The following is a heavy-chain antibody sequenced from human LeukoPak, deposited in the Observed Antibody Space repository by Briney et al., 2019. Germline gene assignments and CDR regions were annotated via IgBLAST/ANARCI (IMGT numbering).Heavy chain of an antibody. J-gene: IGHJ4*02. CDR3: ATVFDYYGSGSYYKPFDY. CDR1: GYTLTELS. Sequence: ASVKVSCKVSGYTLTELSMHWVRQAPGKGLEWMGGFDPEDGETIYAQKFQGRVTMTEDTSTDTAYMELSSLRSEDTAVYYCATVFDYYGSGSYYKPFDYWGQGTLVTVSS. D-gene: IGHD3-10*01. CDR2: FDPEDGET. V-gene: IGHV1-24*01.